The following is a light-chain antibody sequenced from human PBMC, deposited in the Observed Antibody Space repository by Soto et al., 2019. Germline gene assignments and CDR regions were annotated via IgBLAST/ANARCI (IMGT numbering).Light chain of an antibody. CDR1: SSDVGGYTY. V-gene: IGLV2-8*01. J-gene: IGLJ1*01. Sequence: QSVLTQPPSASGSPGQSVTISCTGTSSDVGGYTYVSWYQQHPGKAPKLMIFEVSKRPSGVPDRFSGSKSGNTASLTVSGLQADDEADYYCSSYAGSNSHFVFGCGTKVTVL. CDR2: EVS. CDR3: SSYAGSNSHFV.